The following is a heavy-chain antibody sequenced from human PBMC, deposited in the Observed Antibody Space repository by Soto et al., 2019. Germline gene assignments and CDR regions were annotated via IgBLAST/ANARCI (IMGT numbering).Heavy chain of an antibody. J-gene: IGHJ4*02. V-gene: IGHV1-69*02. Sequence: QVQLVQSGAEVKKPGSSVKVSCKASGGTFSSYTISWVRQAPGQGLEWMGRIIPILGIENYAQKVQGTVTITADKSTSTAYMELSSLRSEDTAVDYCARLSAPYCSGGSCVFDYWGQGTLVTVSS. CDR2: IIPILGIE. CDR1: GGTFSSYT. D-gene: IGHD2-15*01. CDR3: ARLSAPYCSGGSCVFDY.